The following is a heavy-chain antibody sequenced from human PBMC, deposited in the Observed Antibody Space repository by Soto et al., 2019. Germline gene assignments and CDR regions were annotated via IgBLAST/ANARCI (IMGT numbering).Heavy chain of an antibody. CDR1: GGSISSGDYY. CDR2: IYYSGST. D-gene: IGHD2-2*02. J-gene: IGHJ4*02. CDR3: ARSPVPAAITFDY. V-gene: IGHV4-30-4*01. Sequence: SETLSLTCTVSGGSISSGDYYWSWIRQPPGKGLEWIGYIYYSGSTYYNPSLKSRVTISVDTSKNQFSLKLSSVTAADTAVYYCARSPVPAAITFDYWGQGTRVIVSS.